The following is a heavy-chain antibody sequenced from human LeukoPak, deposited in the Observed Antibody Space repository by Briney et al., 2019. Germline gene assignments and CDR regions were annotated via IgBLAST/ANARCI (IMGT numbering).Heavy chain of an antibody. CDR1: GGSISSSYFY. Sequence: SETLSLTCTVSGGSISSSYFYWDWIRQPPGKGLEWIGSMYYSGSTYYNPSLKSRVTISVDTSKNQFSLKLSSVTAADTAVYYCARSSRDGYNYFDYWGQGTLVTVTS. D-gene: IGHD5-24*01. CDR2: MYYSGST. V-gene: IGHV4-39*01. J-gene: IGHJ4*02. CDR3: ARSSRDGYNYFDY.